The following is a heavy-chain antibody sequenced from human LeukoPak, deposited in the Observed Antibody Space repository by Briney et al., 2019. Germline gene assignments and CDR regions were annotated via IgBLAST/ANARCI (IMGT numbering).Heavy chain of an antibody. CDR3: ALRPLYCSGGSCSGYFDY. V-gene: IGHV3-30-3*01. Sequence: GGSLRLSCAASGFTFSSYAMHWVRQAPGKGLEWVAVISYDGSNKYYADSVKGRFTISRDNSKNTLYLQMNSLRAEDTAVYYCALRPLYCSGGSCSGYFDYWGQGTLVTVSS. J-gene: IGHJ4*02. CDR1: GFTFSSYA. CDR2: ISYDGSNK. D-gene: IGHD2-15*01.